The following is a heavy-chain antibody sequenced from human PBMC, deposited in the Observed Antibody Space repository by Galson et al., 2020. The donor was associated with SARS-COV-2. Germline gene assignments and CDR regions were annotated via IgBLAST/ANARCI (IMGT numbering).Heavy chain of an antibody. CDR3: ARLHYGEYAPEAFDI. Sequence: SATLSLTCAVSATSISSGSCSWNWIRQPPGKGLEWIGYISHSGGTYYNPSLKSRVTISGDRSKNQFSLRLSSVTAADTAVYYCARLHYGEYAPEAFDIWGPGTRVTVAS. CDR2: ISHSGGT. CDR1: ATSISSGSCS. D-gene: IGHD4-17*01. J-gene: IGHJ3*02. V-gene: IGHV4-30-2*01.